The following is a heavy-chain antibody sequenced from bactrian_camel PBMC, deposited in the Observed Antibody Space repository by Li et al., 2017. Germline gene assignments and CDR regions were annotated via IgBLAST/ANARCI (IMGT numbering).Heavy chain of an antibody. Sequence: HVQLVESGGGSVQAGGSLRLSCAAASGYSAVTLCMGWFRQAVGKEREGVAYISSSGASTYYVDSVKDRFAISQDTAKNTLYLELSSLKPEDTAMYYCAARPRCSSVTAFILSGGSRSEMGSAYWGQGTQVTVS. V-gene: IGHV3S55*01. D-gene: IGHD6*01. J-gene: IGHJ4*01. CDR3: AARPRCSSVTAFILSGGSRSEMGSAY. CDR1: GYSAVTLC. CDR2: ISSSGAST.